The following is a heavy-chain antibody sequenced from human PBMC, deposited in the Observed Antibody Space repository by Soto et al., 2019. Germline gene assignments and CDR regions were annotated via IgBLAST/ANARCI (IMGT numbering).Heavy chain of an antibody. J-gene: IGHJ3*01. V-gene: IGHV3-33*06. CDR1: GFTFKDCA. Sequence: VQLAESGGDVVQPGRSLRLSCAASGFTFKDCAMHWVRQAPGKGLEWVSIIFNDAGNEYYTESVKGRFTISRDNSKNTLYLQMNSLRDEDTAVYYCAKEKGTGRAPNGAYDVWGRGTRVTVSS. CDR3: AKEKGTGRAPNGAYDV. D-gene: IGHD2-8*02. CDR2: IFNDAGNE.